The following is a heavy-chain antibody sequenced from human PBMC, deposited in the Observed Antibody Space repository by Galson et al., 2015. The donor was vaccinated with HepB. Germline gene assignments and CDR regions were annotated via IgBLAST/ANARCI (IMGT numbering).Heavy chain of an antibody. D-gene: IGHD3-16*02. CDR2: ISGSGGST. CDR1: GSTFSSYA. CDR3: AKVDLGGYTRGAFDI. Sequence: SLRPSCAASGSTFSSYAMSWVRQAPGKGLEWVSAISGSGGSTYYADSVKGRFTISRDNSKNTLYLQMNSLRAEDTAVYYCAKVDLGGYTRGAFDIWGQGTMVTVSS. V-gene: IGHV3-23*01. J-gene: IGHJ3*02.